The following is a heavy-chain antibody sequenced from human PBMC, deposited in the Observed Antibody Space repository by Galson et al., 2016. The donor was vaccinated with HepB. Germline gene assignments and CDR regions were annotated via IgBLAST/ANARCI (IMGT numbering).Heavy chain of an antibody. CDR2: VYSGGVT. D-gene: IGHD5/OR15-5a*01. CDR1: GFTVSNNY. Sequence: SLRLSCAASGFTVSNNYMTWVRQAPGKELEWVSRVYSGGVTNYADSVKGRLTTSRDSSKNTLYLQMNSLRVEDTAVYHCATSPSVGIWGQGTLVTVSS. CDR3: ATSPSVGI. J-gene: IGHJ4*02. V-gene: IGHV3-53*01.